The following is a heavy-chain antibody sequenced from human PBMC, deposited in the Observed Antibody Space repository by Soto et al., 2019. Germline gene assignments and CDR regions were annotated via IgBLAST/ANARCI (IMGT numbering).Heavy chain of an antibody. Sequence: ASVKVSCKASGGTFSSYAISWVRQAPGQGLEWMGRIIPILGIANYAQKFQGRVTITADKSTSTAYMELSSLRSEDTAVYYCARTRRGSSPNYYGMDVWGQGTTVTVSS. CDR1: GGTFSSYA. CDR2: IIPILGIA. CDR3: ARTRRGSSPNYYGMDV. V-gene: IGHV1-69*04. J-gene: IGHJ6*02. D-gene: IGHD6-6*01.